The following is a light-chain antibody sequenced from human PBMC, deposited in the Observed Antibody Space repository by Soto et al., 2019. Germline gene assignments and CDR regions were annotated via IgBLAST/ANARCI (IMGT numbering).Light chain of an antibody. CDR3: SSYTSSSLYV. CDR2: DVS. CDR1: SSDVGGYNY. Sequence: QSALTQPASVSGSPGQSITISCTGTSSDVGGYNYVSWYQQHPGTAPKLMIYDVSNRPSGVSHRFSGSKSGNTAFLTISGHQAEDEDDYCCSSYTSSSLYVFGTGTKLTVL. V-gene: IGLV2-14*01. J-gene: IGLJ1*01.